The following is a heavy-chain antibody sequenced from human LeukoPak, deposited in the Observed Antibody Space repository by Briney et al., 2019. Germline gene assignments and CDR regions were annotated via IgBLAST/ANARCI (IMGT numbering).Heavy chain of an antibody. CDR3: AKDLHPQTGTRRVGAFDI. J-gene: IGHJ3*02. Sequence: GGSLRLSCAASGFTFSSYATSWVRQAPGKGLEWVSAISGSGGSTYYADSVKGRFTISRDNSKNTLYLQMNSLRAEDTAVYYCAKDLHPQTGTRRVGAFDIWGQGTMVTVSS. CDR2: ISGSGGST. D-gene: IGHD1-1*01. V-gene: IGHV3-23*01. CDR1: GFTFSSYA.